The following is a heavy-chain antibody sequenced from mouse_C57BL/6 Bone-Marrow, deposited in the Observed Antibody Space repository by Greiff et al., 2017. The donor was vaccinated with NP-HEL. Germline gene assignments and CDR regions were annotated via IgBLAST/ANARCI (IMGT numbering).Heavy chain of an antibody. CDR1: GYSFTDYN. V-gene: IGHV1-39*01. D-gene: IGHD3-2*02. CDR3: ARERRLIRGNYFDY. Sequence: EVKLMESGPELVKPGASVKISCKASGYSFTDYNMNWVKQSNGKSLEWIGVINPNYGTTSYNQKFKGKATLTVDQSSSTAYMQLNSLTSEDSAVYYCARERRLIRGNYFDYWGQGTTLTVSS. J-gene: IGHJ2*01. CDR2: INPNYGTT.